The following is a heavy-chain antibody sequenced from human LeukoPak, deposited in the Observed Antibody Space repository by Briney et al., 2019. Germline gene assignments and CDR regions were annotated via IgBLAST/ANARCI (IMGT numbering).Heavy chain of an antibody. J-gene: IGHJ4*02. Sequence: ASVKVSCKVSGYTLTELSMHWVRQAPGKGLEWMGGFDPEDGETIYAQKFQGRVTMTEDTSTDTAYMELSSLRSEDTAVYYCATLNLRYFDWAFWGQGTLVTVSS. V-gene: IGHV1-24*01. CDR2: FDPEDGET. D-gene: IGHD3-9*01. CDR1: GYTLTELS. CDR3: ATLNLRYFDWAF.